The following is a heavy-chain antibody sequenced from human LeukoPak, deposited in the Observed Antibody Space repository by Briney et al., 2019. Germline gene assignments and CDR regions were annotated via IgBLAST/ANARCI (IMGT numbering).Heavy chain of an antibody. CDR3: ARDADLNGLLDY. V-gene: IGHV1-69*13. D-gene: IGHD5-12*01. J-gene: IGHJ4*02. CDR2: IIPIFGTA. CDR1: GGTFSSYA. Sequence: SVKVSCKDSGGTFSSYAISWVRQAPGQGLEWMGGIIPIFGTANYAQKFQGRVTITADESTSTAYMELSSLRSGDTAVYYCARDADLNGLLDYWGQGTLVTVSS.